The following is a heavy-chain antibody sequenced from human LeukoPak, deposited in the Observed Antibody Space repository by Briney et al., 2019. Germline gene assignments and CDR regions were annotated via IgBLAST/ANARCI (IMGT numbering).Heavy chain of an antibody. CDR3: ARRHRSNGMDV. Sequence: GASVKVSCKASGYTFTSHDINWGRQATGQGLEWMGWMNPNSGNTGYAQKFQGRVTMTRNTSISTAYMELSSLRSEDTAVYYCARRHRSNGMDVWDQGTTVTVSS. CDR2: MNPNSGNT. J-gene: IGHJ6*02. V-gene: IGHV1-8*01. D-gene: IGHD3-10*01. CDR1: GYTFTSHD.